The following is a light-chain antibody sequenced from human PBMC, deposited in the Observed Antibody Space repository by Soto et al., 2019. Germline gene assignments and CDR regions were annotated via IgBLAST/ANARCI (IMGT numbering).Light chain of an antibody. V-gene: IGKV3-15*01. CDR2: GAS. Sequence: EIVMTQSPATLSVSPGGRATLSCRASQSVSSNLAWYQQKPGQAPRLLISGASTRATGIPDRFSGSGSGTEYTLTISSLQSEDFAVYYCQQYKDWPRTFGQGTKVEIK. CDR1: QSVSSN. J-gene: IGKJ1*01. CDR3: QQYKDWPRT.